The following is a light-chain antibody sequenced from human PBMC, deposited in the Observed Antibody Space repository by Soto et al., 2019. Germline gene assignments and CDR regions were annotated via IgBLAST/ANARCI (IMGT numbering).Light chain of an antibody. CDR3: QKYNGYPYT. Sequence: DIQMTQSPSTLSASVGDRVTITCRASQSISSWLAWYQQKPGKAPKLLIYKASTLEGGVPSRFSGSGSGTEFTLTISSLQPDDFASYYCQKYNGYPYTLGQGTRLEIK. J-gene: IGKJ5*01. CDR1: QSISSW. CDR2: KAS. V-gene: IGKV1-5*03.